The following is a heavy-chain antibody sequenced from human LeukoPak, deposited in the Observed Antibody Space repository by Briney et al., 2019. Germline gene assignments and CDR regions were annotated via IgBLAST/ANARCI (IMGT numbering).Heavy chain of an antibody. CDR2: IYPGDSDT. Sequence: GESLKISCKGSGYSFTSYWIGWVRQMPGKGLEWMGIIYPGDSDTRYSPSFQGQVTISADKSISTAYLQWSSLKASDTAMYYCARPDYDSSLRGAFDIWGQGTMVTVSS. V-gene: IGHV5-51*01. D-gene: IGHD3-22*01. J-gene: IGHJ3*02. CDR1: GYSFTSYW. CDR3: ARPDYDSSLRGAFDI.